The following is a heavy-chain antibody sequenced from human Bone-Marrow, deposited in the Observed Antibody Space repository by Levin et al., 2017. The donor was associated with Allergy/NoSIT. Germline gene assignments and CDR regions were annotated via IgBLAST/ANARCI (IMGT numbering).Heavy chain of an antibody. CDR3: AILYYDFWSASRAFHI. D-gene: IGHD3-3*01. Sequence: AGGSLRLSCAASGFTFSSYSMNWVRQAPGKGLEWVSYIGSSSNAIYYADSVKGRFTISRDNAKNSLSLQMNSLRAEDTAVYYCAILYYDFWSASRAFHIWGQGTMVTVSS. J-gene: IGHJ3*02. CDR2: IGSSSNAI. V-gene: IGHV3-48*01. CDR1: GFTFSSYS.